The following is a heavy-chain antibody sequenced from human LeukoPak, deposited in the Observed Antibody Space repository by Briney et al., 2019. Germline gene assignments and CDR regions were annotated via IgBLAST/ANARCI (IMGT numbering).Heavy chain of an antibody. J-gene: IGHJ4*02. Sequence: TGGSLRLSCAASGFTFSNAWMSWVRQAPGKGLEWVGRIKSKTDGGTTDYAAPVKGRFTISRDDSKNTLYLQMNSLKTEDTAVYYCTTRYCSSTSCYEGRDYWGQGTLVTVSS. CDR2: IKSKTDGGTT. V-gene: IGHV3-15*01. D-gene: IGHD2-2*01. CDR1: GFTFSNAW. CDR3: TTRYCSSTSCYEGRDY.